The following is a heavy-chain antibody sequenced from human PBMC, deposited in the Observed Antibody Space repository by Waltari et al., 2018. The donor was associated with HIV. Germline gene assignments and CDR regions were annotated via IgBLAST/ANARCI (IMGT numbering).Heavy chain of an antibody. CDR2: ISYDGGSK. Sequence: QVQLVESGGGVVQPGRSLRLSCTASGFTFGRYAMHWIGQAPGKGLEWVTGISYDGGSKYYADSVKGRFTISRDNSKNTLYLQMNSLRAEDTAVYYCARDIVSSHAYWGQGDLVTVSS. V-gene: IGHV3-30*01. J-gene: IGHJ4*02. CDR1: GFTFGRYA. D-gene: IGHD3-16*02. CDR3: ARDIVSSHAY.